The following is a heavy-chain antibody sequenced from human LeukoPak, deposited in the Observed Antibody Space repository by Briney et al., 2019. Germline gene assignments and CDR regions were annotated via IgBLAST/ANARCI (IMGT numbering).Heavy chain of an antibody. Sequence: GGSLRLSCAASGFTFSNAWMSWVRQAPGKGLEWVGRIKSKTDGGTTDYAAPVKGRLTISRDDSKNTLYLQMNSLKTEDTAVYYCTTAPHYCSGGSCYVFVWGQGTLVTVSS. V-gene: IGHV3-15*01. J-gene: IGHJ4*02. CDR2: IKSKTDGGTT. CDR3: TTAPHYCSGGSCYVFV. CDR1: GFTFSNAW. D-gene: IGHD2-15*01.